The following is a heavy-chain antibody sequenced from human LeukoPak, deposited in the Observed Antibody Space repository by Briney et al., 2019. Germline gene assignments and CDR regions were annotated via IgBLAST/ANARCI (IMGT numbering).Heavy chain of an antibody. CDR2: VSSSSSYI. D-gene: IGHD6-13*01. J-gene: IGHJ2*01. CDR1: GFTFSSYT. CDR3: ARAAMYSSSWYWYFDL. V-gene: IGHV3-21*01. Sequence: PGGSLRLSCAASGFTFSSYTMNWVRQAPGKGLEWVSSVSSSSSYINHADSVKGRFTISRDNAKNSLYLQMNSLRAEDTAVYYCARAAMYSSSWYWYFDLWGRGTLVTVSS.